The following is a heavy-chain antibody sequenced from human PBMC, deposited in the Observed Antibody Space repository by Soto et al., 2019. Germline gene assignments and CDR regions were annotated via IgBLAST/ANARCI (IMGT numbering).Heavy chain of an antibody. CDR1: GGSFSGYY. CDR3: ARGRRGYSYSRTWYYFDY. D-gene: IGHD5-18*01. V-gene: IGHV4-34*01. CDR2: INHSGST. Sequence: SETLSLTCAVYGGSFSGYYWSWIRQPPGKGLEWIGEINHSGSTNYNPSLKSRVTISVDTSKNQFSLKLSSVTAADTAVYYCARGRRGYSYSRTWYYFDYWGQGTLVTVSS. J-gene: IGHJ4*02.